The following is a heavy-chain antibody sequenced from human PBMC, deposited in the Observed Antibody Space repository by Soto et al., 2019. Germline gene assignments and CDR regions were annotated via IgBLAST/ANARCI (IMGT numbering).Heavy chain of an antibody. V-gene: IGHV3-72*01. Sequence: EVQLVESGGGLVQPGGSLRLSCAASGFTFSDHYMDWVRQTPGKGLEWVGRTRNKANSYTTEYAASVKGRFTISRDDSKNSLYLQINSLKTEDTAVYYCARPPYDSSGYYPNWGQRTLVTVSS. CDR3: ARPPYDSSGYYPN. CDR1: GFTFSDHY. CDR2: TRNKANSYTT. J-gene: IGHJ4*02. D-gene: IGHD3-22*01.